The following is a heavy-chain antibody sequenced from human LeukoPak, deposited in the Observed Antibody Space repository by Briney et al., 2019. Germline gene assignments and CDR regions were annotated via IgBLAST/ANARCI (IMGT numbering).Heavy chain of an antibody. J-gene: IGHJ5*02. CDR3: GRLFVQEPSGWFDP. CDR1: GYTFSSYE. V-gene: IGHV1-8*01. CDR2: MNPNSGNT. D-gene: IGHD3-10*01. Sequence: ASVKVSCKTSGYTFSSYEITWVRQPPGQGLEWMGWMNPNSGNTAYAQKFQGRATMIRVVSIRTAYMELSSLRSEDTDVYYCGRLFVQEPSGWFDPWGQGTLVTVS.